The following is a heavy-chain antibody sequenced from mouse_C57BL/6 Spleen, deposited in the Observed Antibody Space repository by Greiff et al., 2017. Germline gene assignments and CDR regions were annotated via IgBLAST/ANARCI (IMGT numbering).Heavy chain of an antibody. CDR3: AGYYGSSYVPAWFAY. V-gene: IGHV1-82*01. Sequence: VKLMESGPELVKPGASVKISCKASGYAFSSSWMNWVKQRPGKGLEWIGRIYPGDGDTNYNGKFKGKATLTADKSSSTAYMQLSSLTSEDSAVYFCAGYYGSSYVPAWFAYWGQGTLVTVSA. CDR2: IYPGDGDT. D-gene: IGHD1-1*01. J-gene: IGHJ3*01. CDR1: GYAFSSSW.